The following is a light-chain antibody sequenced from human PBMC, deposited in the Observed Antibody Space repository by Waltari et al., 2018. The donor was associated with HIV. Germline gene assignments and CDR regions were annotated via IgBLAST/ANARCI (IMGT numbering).Light chain of an antibody. J-gene: IGLJ2*01. CDR2: EVS. V-gene: IGLV2-14*01. CDR3: SSYTRSSTHVV. Sequence: QSALTQPASVSGSPGQSITIPCTGPSSDVGGYNYFSWYQQHPGKAPKLMIYEVSHRPSGVSNRFSGSKSGNTASLTISGLQAEDEADYYCSSYTRSSTHVVFGGGTKLTVL. CDR1: SSDVGGYNY.